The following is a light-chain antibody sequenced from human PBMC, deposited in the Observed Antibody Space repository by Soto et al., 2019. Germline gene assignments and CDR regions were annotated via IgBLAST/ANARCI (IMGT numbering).Light chain of an antibody. J-gene: IGKJ5*01. CDR2: EAS. CDR3: QQRTNWPIT. Sequence: DIQLTQSPSFLSASVGDRVTITCGASQDISDYLAWYQQKPGKAPNLLIYEASTLQSGVPSRFSGSGSGTEFTLSVSSLQPEDFAVYYCQQRTNWPITFGQGTRLEI. V-gene: IGKV1-9*01. CDR1: QDISDY.